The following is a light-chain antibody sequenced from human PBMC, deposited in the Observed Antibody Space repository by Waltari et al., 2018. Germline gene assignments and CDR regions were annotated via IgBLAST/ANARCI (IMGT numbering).Light chain of an antibody. CDR3: QHHVRLPAT. V-gene: IGKV3-20*01. J-gene: IGKJ1*01. CDR1: QSVNTY. CDR2: GAY. Sequence: IVLTQSPGTLSLSPGEIATLSCRASQSVNTYLAWYQQKPGQAPRLLIYGAYTRAAGIPDRFSGSGSGTDFSLTISRLEAEDFAVYYCQHHVRLPATFGQGTKVEIK.